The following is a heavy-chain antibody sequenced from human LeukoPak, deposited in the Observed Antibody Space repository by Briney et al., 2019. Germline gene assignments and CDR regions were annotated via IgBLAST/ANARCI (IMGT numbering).Heavy chain of an antibody. D-gene: IGHD3-10*01. CDR3: ARRSGTNRRRGGPFDY. CDR2: IYYSGST. J-gene: IGHJ4*02. CDR1: GGSISSVSYY. Sequence: PSETLSLTCTVSGGSISSVSYYWGWIRQPPGKGLERIGSIYYSGSTYYNPSLKSRVTISVDTSKNQFSLKLSSVTAADTAVYYCARRSGTNRRRGGPFDYWGQGTLVTVSS. V-gene: IGHV4-39*01.